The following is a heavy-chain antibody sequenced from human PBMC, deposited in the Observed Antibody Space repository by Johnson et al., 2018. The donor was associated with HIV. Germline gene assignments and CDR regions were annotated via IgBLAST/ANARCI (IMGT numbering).Heavy chain of an antibody. CDR1: GFTFSSYA. Sequence: QMLLVESGGGVVQPGRSLRLSCAASGFTFSSYAMHWVRQAPGKGLEWVAVISYDGSNKYYADSVKGRFIISRDNSKNTLYLQLNSLRPEDTAVYYCAREGYYDSSGYYGAFDMWGQGTMVTVSS. CDR3: AREGYYDSSGYYGAFDM. V-gene: IGHV3-30*14. J-gene: IGHJ3*02. D-gene: IGHD3-22*01. CDR2: ISYDGSNK.